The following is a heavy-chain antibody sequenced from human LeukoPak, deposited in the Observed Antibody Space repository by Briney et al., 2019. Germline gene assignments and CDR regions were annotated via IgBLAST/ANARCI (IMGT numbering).Heavy chain of an antibody. J-gene: IGHJ1*01. CDR1: GGSISSGGYS. Sequence: SETLSLTCAVSGGSISSGGYSWSWIRQPPGKGLEWIGYIYHSGSTYYNPSLKSRVTISVDRSKNQFSLKLSSVTAADTAVYYCAGPHLVGATSNEYFQHWGQGTLVTVSS. V-gene: IGHV4-30-2*01. CDR3: AGPHLVGATSNEYFQH. CDR2: IYHSGST. D-gene: IGHD1-26*01.